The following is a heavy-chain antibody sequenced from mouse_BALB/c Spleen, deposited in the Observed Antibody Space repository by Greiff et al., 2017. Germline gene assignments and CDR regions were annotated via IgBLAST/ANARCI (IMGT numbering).Heavy chain of an antibody. V-gene: IGHV5-6-4*01. CDR1: GFTFSSYT. D-gene: IGHD2-4*01. Sequence: DVKLVESGGGLVKPGGSLKLSCAASGFTFSSYTMSWVRQTPEKRLEWVATISSGGSYTYYPDSVKGRFTISRDNAKNTLYLQMSSLKSEDTAMYYCTRAYDYDGTWFAYWGQGTLVTVSA. CDR3: TRAYDYDGTWFAY. J-gene: IGHJ3*01. CDR2: ISSGGSYT.